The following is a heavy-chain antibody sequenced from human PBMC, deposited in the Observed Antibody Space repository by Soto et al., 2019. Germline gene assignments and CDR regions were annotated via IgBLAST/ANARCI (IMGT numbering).Heavy chain of an antibody. V-gene: IGHV4-34*01. CDR2: INHSGST. D-gene: IGHD2-15*01. CDR1: GGSFSGYY. CDR3: ARVRAYCSGGSCYSYYYYLDV. Sequence: SETLSLTCAVYGGSFSGYYWGWIRQPPGKGLEWIGEINHSGSTNYNPSLKSRVTISVDTSKNQFSLKLSSVTAADTAVYYCARVRAYCSGGSCYSYYYYLDVWGKGTTVTVSS. J-gene: IGHJ6*03.